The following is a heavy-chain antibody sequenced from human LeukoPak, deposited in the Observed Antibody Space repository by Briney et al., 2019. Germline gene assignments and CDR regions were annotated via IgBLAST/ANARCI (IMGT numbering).Heavy chain of an antibody. CDR2: ISSSSSYI. D-gene: IGHD3-10*01. CDR3: ARAQKLGSKYYFDY. Sequence: PGGSLRLSCAASGFTFSSYSMNWVRQAPGKGLEWVSSISSSSSYIYYADSVKGRFTISRDNAKNSLYLQMNSLRAEDTAVYYCARAQKLGSKYYFDYWGQGTLVTVSS. V-gene: IGHV3-21*01. J-gene: IGHJ4*02. CDR1: GFTFSSYS.